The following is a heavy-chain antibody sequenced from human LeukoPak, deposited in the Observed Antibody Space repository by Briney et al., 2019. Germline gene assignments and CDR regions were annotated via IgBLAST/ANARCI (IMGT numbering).Heavy chain of an antibody. CDR2: IYSGGST. V-gene: IGHV3-53*01. CDR1: GVTVSSNY. J-gene: IGHJ4*02. D-gene: IGHD1-26*01. CDR3: ARGYSGTYPFDY. Sequence: PGGSLRLSCAASGVTVSSNYMSWVRQAPGRGLEWVSVIYSGGSTFYADSVKGRFTISRDNSKNTLYLQMNSLRAEDTAVYFCARGYSGTYPFDYWGQGTLVTVSS.